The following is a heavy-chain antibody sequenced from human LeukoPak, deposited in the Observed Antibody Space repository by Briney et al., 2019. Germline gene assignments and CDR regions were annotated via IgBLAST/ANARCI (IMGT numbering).Heavy chain of an antibody. CDR3: ARSDYYDSCLDY. Sequence: PSETPSLTCAVYGGSFSGYYWSWIRQPPGKGLEWIGEINHSGSTNYNPSLKSRVTISVDTSKNQFSLKLSSVTAADTAVYYCARSDYYDSCLDYWGQGTLVTVSS. V-gene: IGHV4-34*01. CDR2: INHSGST. CDR1: GGSFSGYY. J-gene: IGHJ4*02. D-gene: IGHD3-22*01.